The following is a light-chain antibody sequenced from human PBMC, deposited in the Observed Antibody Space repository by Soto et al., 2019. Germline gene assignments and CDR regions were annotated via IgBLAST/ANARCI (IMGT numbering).Light chain of an antibody. J-gene: IGKJ1*01. CDR3: QKYEPVVT. CDR2: DAS. V-gene: IGKV3-20*01. Sequence: EIVLTQSPGTLSLSPGERATLSCRASQSLTNNYCAWYQQKPGRALRLLSDDASTQAAGIPDRFSGSGSGKDLTNTISSLEPEDVAVYYCQKYEPVVTFGQGTKVEI. CDR1: QSLTNNY.